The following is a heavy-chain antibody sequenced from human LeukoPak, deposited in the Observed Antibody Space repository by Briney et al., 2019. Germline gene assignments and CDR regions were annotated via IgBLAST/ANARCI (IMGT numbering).Heavy chain of an antibody. CDR3: TFGFGDAFDI. Sequence: PGRSLRLSCAASGFTFSSYAMHWVRQAPGKGLEWVAVISYDGSNKYYADSVKGRFTISRDYSKNTLYLQMNSLRAEDTAVYYYTFGFGDAFDIWGQGTMVTVSS. D-gene: IGHD3-10*01. CDR1: GFTFSSYA. V-gene: IGHV3-30*04. CDR2: ISYDGSNK. J-gene: IGHJ3*02.